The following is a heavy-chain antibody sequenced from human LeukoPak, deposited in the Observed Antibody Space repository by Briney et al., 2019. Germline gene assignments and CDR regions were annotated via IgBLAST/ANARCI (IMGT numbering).Heavy chain of an antibody. CDR3: ARVVVITKHFDY. CDR1: GYTLTAYG. D-gene: IGHD3-22*01. J-gene: IGHJ4*02. CDR2: ISVFNGNT. V-gene: IGHV1-18*01. Sequence: ASVKVSCKASGYTLTAYGITWVRQAPGQGLEWMGWISVFNGNTNYAQKLQGRVTMTTDTSTSTAYMELRSLRSDDTAVYFCARVVVITKHFDYWGQGTLVTVSS.